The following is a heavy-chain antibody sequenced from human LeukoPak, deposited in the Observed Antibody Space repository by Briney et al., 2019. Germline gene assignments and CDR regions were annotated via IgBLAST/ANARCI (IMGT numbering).Heavy chain of an antibody. CDR3: ARGGGLRYFDWLKRSGFDP. D-gene: IGHD3-9*01. V-gene: IGHV4-4*07. J-gene: IGHJ5*02. CDR2: IYTSGST. CDR1: GGSISSYY. Sequence: SETLSLTCTVSGGSISSYYWSWIRQPAGKGLEWIGRIYTSGSTNYNPSLKSRVTMSVDTSKNQFSLKLSSVTAADTAVYYCARGGGLRYFDWLKRSGFDPWGQGTLVTVSS.